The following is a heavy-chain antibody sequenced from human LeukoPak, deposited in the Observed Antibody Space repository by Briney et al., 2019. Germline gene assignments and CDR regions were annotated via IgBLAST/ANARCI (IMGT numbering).Heavy chain of an antibody. J-gene: IGHJ4*02. V-gene: IGHV3-15*01. CDR3: TTDSPTIFGVVINFDY. CDR2: IKSKTDGGTT. D-gene: IGHD3-3*01. CDR1: GFSFSNAW. Sequence: GGSLRLSCAASGFSFSNAWMSWVRQAPGQGLEWVGRIKSKTDGGTTDYAAPVKGRFTISRDDSKNTLYLQMNSLKTEDTAVYYCTTDSPTIFGVVINFDYWGQGTLVTVSS.